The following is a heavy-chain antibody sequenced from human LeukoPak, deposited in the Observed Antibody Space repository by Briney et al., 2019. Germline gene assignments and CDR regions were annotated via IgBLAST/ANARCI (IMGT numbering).Heavy chain of an antibody. Sequence: GGSLRLSCAASGFTFSSYAMSWVRQAPGKGLEWVSAISGSGGSTYYADSVKGRFTISRDNSKNTLYLQMNSLRAEDTAVYYRAKLESIAAAGTSFFDYWGQGTLVTVSS. CDR2: ISGSGGST. V-gene: IGHV3-23*01. CDR3: AKLESIAAAGTSFFDY. J-gene: IGHJ4*02. CDR1: GFTFSSYA. D-gene: IGHD6-13*01.